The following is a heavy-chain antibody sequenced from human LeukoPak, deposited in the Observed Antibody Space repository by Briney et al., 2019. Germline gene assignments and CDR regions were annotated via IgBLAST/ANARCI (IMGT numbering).Heavy chain of an antibody. CDR3: ARGNAGYSSSWSDY. CDR1: GGSISSSSYY. CDR2: IYYSGST. V-gene: IGHV4-39*01. J-gene: IGHJ4*02. Sequence: SETLSLTCTVSGGSISSSSYYWGWIRQPPGKGLEWIGSIYYSGSTYYNPSLKSRVTISVDTSKNQFSLKLSSVTAADTAVYYCARGNAGYSSSWSDYWGQGTLVTVSS. D-gene: IGHD6-13*01.